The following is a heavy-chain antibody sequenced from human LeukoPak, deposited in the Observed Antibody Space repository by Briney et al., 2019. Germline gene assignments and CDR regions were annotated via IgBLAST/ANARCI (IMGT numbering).Heavy chain of an antibody. Sequence: PGGSLRLSGTASGFTFSNYAMTWVRQAPGKGLEWVSSISDTGGSIFYAASVKGRFTISRDNSKNTVYLQMNSLKAEDTALYYCAKAPPLNYYATSNSDYWGQGTLVTVSS. CDR1: GFTFSNYA. V-gene: IGHV3-23*01. CDR2: ISDTGGSI. D-gene: IGHD3-10*01. CDR3: AKAPPLNYYATSNSDY. J-gene: IGHJ4*02.